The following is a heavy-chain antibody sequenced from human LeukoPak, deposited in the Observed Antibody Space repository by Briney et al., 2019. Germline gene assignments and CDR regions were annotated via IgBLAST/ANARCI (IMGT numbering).Heavy chain of an antibody. CDR2: ISAYNGHT. CDR1: DYTFTSYG. J-gene: IGHJ1*01. V-gene: IGHV1-18*01. Sequence: ASVKVSCKSSDYTFTSYGISWVRQAPGQGLEWMGWISAYNGHTNYAQKLRGRVTMTTDTSTSTAYMELRSLRSDDTAVYYCARGGGYSSGWRESSGAEYFQHWGQGTLVTVSS. CDR3: ARGGGYSSGWRESSGAEYFQH. D-gene: IGHD6-19*01.